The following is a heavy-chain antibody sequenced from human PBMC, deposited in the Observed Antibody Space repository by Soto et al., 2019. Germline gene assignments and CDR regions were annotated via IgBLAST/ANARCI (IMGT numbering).Heavy chain of an antibody. D-gene: IGHD2-15*01. CDR2: VSWNSEIV. J-gene: IGHJ6*02. CDR3: AKDRGPCSGNKCSSLYYYYGMDV. CDR1: GFKFGDYA. Sequence: EVQLVESGGGLVQPGRSLRLSCEASGFKFGDYAMHWVRQATGKGLEWVSGVSWNSEIVGYADSVKGRFTISRDNAKNSLYLEMNSLRTEDTALYYCAKDRGPCSGNKCSSLYYYYGMDVWGQGTTVTVSS. V-gene: IGHV3-9*01.